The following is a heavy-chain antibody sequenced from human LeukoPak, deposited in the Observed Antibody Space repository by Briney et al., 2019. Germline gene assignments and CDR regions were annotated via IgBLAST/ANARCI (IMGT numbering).Heavy chain of an antibody. CDR2: IKQDGSEK. CDR3: ARPHQTNRFLEWFDYYYYYMDV. CDR1: GFTFSSYW. V-gene: IGHV3-7*01. J-gene: IGHJ6*03. Sequence: GGSLRLSCAASGFTFSSYWMSWVRQAPGKGLEWVANIKQDGSEKYYVDSVKGRFTISRDNAKNSLYLQMNSLRAEDTAVYYCARPHQTNRFLEWFDYYYYYMDVWGKGTTVTVSS. D-gene: IGHD3-3*01.